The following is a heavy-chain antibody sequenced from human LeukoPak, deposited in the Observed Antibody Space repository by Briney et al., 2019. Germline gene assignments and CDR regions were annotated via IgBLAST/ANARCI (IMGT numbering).Heavy chain of an antibody. CDR1: GGTFSSYA. Sequence: SVKVSCKASGGTFSSYAIDWVRQAPGQGLEWMGGIIPIFGTANYAQKFQGRVTITADESTSTAYMELSSLRSEDTAVYYCARVRDTAMADTEYYYYGMDVWGQGTTVTVSS. CDR2: IIPIFGTA. CDR3: ARVRDTAMADTEYYYYGMDV. V-gene: IGHV1-69*13. D-gene: IGHD5-18*01. J-gene: IGHJ6*02.